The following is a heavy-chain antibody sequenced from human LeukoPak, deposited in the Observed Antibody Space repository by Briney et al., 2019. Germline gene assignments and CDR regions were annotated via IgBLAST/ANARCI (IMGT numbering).Heavy chain of an antibody. CDR1: GYTFTGYY. CDR3: ARDSVRGYSGYDYGAFDY. J-gene: IGHJ4*02. Sequence: ASVKVSCKASGYTFTGYYMHWVRQAPGQGLEWMGWINPNSGGTNYAQKFQGRVTVTRDTSISTAYMELSRLRSDDTAVYYCARDSVRGYSGYDYGAFDYWGQGTLVTVSS. V-gene: IGHV1-2*02. CDR2: INPNSGGT. D-gene: IGHD5-12*01.